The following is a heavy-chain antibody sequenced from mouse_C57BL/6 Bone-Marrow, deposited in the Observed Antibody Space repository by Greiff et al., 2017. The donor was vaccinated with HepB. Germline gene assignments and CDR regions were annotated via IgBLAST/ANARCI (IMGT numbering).Heavy chain of an antibody. CDR3: TTGYSNYWYFDV. D-gene: IGHD2-5*01. J-gene: IGHJ1*03. CDR2: IDPENGDT. V-gene: IGHV14-4*01. Sequence: PEQGLEWIGWIDPENGDTEYASKFQGKATITADTSSNTAYLQLSSLTSEDTAVYYCTTGYSNYWYFDVWGTGTTVTVSS.